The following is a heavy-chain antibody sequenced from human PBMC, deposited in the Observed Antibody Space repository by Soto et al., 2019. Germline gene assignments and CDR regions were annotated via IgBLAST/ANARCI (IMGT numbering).Heavy chain of an antibody. V-gene: IGHV3-13*01. D-gene: IGHD6-6*01. CDR3: ARAPDHYSSSSRYGMDV. J-gene: IGHJ6*02. CDR2: IGTAGDT. Sequence: PVGSLRLSCAASGFTFSSYDMHWVRQATGKGLEWVSAIGTAGDTYYPGSVKGRFTISRENAKNSLYLQMNSLRAGDTAVYYCARAPDHYSSSSRYGMDVWGQGTTVTVSS. CDR1: GFTFSSYD.